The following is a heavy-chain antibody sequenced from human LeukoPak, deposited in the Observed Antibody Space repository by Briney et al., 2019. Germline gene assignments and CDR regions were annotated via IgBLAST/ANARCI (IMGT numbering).Heavy chain of an antibody. Sequence: GRSLRLSCAASGFTFSSYAMHWVRQAPGKGLEWVAVISYDGSNKYYADSVKGRFTISRDRSKNTLYLQMNSPRVDDTAVYYCARKTDSGGSGDFWGQGTLVTVSS. CDR3: ARKTDSGGSGDF. J-gene: IGHJ4*02. D-gene: IGHD3-22*01. CDR2: ISYDGSNK. CDR1: GFTFSSYA. V-gene: IGHV3-30*14.